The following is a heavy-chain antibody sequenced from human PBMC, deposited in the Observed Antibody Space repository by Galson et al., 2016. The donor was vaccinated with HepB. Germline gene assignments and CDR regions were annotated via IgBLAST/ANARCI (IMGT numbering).Heavy chain of an antibody. J-gene: IGHJ4*02. Sequence: SVKVSCKASGFTFTRSAVQWVRQARGQRPEWTGWIVVGTGNTNYAQKFQERVTISRDMSTRTAYMELSSLKSEDTAVYYCATDENLRLKYWGQGTLVTVSS. V-gene: IGHV1-58*01. CDR1: GFTFTRSA. CDR3: ATDENLRLKY. CDR2: IVVGTGNT. D-gene: IGHD3-16*01.